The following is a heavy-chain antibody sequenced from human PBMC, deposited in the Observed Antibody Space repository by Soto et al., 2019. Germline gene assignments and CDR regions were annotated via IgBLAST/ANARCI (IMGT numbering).Heavy chain of an antibody. Sequence: GGSLRLSCVASGFTFSSYAMSWVRQAPGKGLEWVSAISGSGGSTYYADSVKGRFAISRDNSKNTLYLQMNSLRAEDTAVYYCSKDLVVNPYGKDVWGQGTTVIVSS. CDR3: SKDLVVNPYGKDV. V-gene: IGHV3-23*01. J-gene: IGHJ6*01. CDR1: GFTFSSYA. D-gene: IGHD2-15*01. CDR2: ISGSGGST.